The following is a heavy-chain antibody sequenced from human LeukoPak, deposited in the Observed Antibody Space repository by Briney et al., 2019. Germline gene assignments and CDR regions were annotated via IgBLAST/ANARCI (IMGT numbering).Heavy chain of an antibody. J-gene: IGHJ4*02. CDR2: MNPNSGNT. D-gene: IGHD3-22*01. V-gene: IGHV1-8*01. Sequence: ASVKVSCKASGYTFTSYDINWVRQATGQGLEWMGWMNPNSGNTGYAQKFQGRVTMTRNTSISTAYMELSSLRSEDTAVYYCARAKHSSGYYPDYWGQGTLVTVSS. CDR1: GYTFTSYD. CDR3: ARAKHSSGYYPDY.